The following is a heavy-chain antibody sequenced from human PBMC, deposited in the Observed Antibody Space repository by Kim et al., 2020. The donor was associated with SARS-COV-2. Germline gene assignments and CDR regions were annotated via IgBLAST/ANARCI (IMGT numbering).Heavy chain of an antibody. V-gene: IGHV1-2*06. CDR2: INPNSGGT. D-gene: IGHD3-22*01. J-gene: IGHJ4*02. CDR3: ARVDYDSSGFDY. Sequence: ASVKVSFKASGYTFTGYYMHWVRQAPGQGLEWMGRINPNSGGTNYAQKFQGRVTMTRDTSISTAYMELSRLRSDDTAVYYCARVDYDSSGFDYWGQGTLVTVSS. CDR1: GYTFTGYY.